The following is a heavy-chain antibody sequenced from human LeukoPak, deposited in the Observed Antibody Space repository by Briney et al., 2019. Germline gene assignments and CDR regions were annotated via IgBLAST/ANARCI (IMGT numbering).Heavy chain of an antibody. CDR1: GFTFSSYW. CDR2: INSDGSST. CDR3: ARNSNDYVWGSYFHWFDP. D-gene: IGHD3-16*01. J-gene: IGHJ5*02. Sequence: GGSLRLSCAASGFTFSSYWMHWVRQAPGKGLVWVSRINSDGSSTSYADSVKGRFTISRDNAKNTLYLQMNSLRAEDTAVYYCARNSNDYVWGSYFHWFDPWGQGTLVTVSS. V-gene: IGHV3-74*01.